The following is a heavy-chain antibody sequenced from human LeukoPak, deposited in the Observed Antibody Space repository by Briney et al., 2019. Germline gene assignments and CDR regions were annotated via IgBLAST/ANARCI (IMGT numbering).Heavy chain of an antibody. J-gene: IGHJ3*02. D-gene: IGHD3-16*01. CDR2: IKQDGSEK. CDR1: RFTFSSYW. Sequence: GGSLRLSCAASRFTFSSYWMSWVRQAPGKGLEWVANIKQDGSEKYYVDSVKGRFTISRDNAKNSLYLQMNSLRAEDTAVYYCARLRAFDIWGQGTMVTVSS. V-gene: IGHV3-7*01. CDR3: ARLRAFDI.